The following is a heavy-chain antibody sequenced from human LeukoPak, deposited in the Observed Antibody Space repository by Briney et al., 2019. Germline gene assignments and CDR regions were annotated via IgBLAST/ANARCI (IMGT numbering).Heavy chain of an antibody. CDR1: GDSVNSGAYY. V-gene: IGHV4-61*02. Sequence: SQTLSLTCTVSGDSVNSGAYYWSWLRQPAGKEPEWIGRIYPLETTNYNPSLKSRVAISVDTSKNQFSLKLSSVTAADTAVYYCARGDCGGDCYPYNWFDPWGQGTLVTVSS. CDR2: IYPLETT. J-gene: IGHJ5*02. D-gene: IGHD2-21*02. CDR3: ARGDCGGDCYPYNWFDP.